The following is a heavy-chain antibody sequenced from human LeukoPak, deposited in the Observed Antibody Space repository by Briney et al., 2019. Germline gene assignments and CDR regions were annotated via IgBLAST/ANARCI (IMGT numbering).Heavy chain of an antibody. V-gene: IGHV3-23*01. D-gene: IGHD2-2*01. CDR3: AKQVVPAAMLDY. CDR2: ISGSGGGT. CDR1: GFTSSSYA. J-gene: IGHJ4*02. Sequence: GGSLRLSCAASGFTSSSYAMSWVRQAPGKGLEWVSAISGSGGGTYYADSVKGRFTISKDNSKNTLYLQMNSLRAEDTAVYYCAKQVVPAAMLDYWGQGTLVTVSS.